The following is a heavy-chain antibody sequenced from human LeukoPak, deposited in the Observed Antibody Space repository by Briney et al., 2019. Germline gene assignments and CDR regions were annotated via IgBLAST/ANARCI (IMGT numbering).Heavy chain of an antibody. CDR3: AKVLSGSQDY. CDR2: ISYDGSNK. Sequence: PGRSLRLSCAASGFTFSDYAMHWVRQAPGKGLEWVAVISYDGSNKYYADSVKGRFTISRDNSKNTVYLQMNSLRAEDTAVYYCAKVLSGSQDYWGQGTLVTVFS. J-gene: IGHJ4*02. D-gene: IGHD1-26*01. CDR1: GFTFSDYA. V-gene: IGHV3-30-3*01.